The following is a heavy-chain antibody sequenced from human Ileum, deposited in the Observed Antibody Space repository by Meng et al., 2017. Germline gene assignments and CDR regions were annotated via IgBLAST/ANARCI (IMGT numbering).Heavy chain of an antibody. D-gene: IGHD2-15*01. V-gene: IGHV1-69*10. CDR3: ARDCSGGGCFDP. Sequence: QVQLVQSGAEVKYPGSSVTVSCKASGGAFSSSAIGWLRQAPGRGLEWMGGIIPILNASTYAQNFKGRVTLSADMATTTVYMELSILTSDDTAVYFCARDCSGGGCFDPWGQGTLVTVSS. CDR1: GGAFSSSA. CDR2: IIPILNAS. J-gene: IGHJ5*02.